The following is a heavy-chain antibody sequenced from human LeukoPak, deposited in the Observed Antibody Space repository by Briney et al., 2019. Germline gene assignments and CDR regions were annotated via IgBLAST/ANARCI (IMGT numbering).Heavy chain of an antibody. D-gene: IGHD6-13*01. CDR2: IKQDGSET. CDR1: GFTFSSYW. Sequence: GGSLRLSCAASGFTFSSYWMSWVRQAPGKGLEWVANIKQDGSETYYVDSVKGRFTISRDNAKKSLFLQMNGLRAEDTAAYYCARVEGRSSCPDYWGQGTLVTVSS. J-gene: IGHJ4*02. V-gene: IGHV3-7*01. CDR3: ARVEGRSSCPDY.